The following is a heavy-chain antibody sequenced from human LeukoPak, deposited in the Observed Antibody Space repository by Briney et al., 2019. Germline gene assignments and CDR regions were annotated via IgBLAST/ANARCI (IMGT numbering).Heavy chain of an antibody. CDR3: ARDSLTTVPHLDY. CDR2: ISSSSTYI. CDR1: GFTFSRSR. J-gene: IGHJ4*02. D-gene: IGHD4-17*01. Sequence: PGGSLRLSCAASGFTFSRSRMHWVHQAPGKGLEGVSSISSSSTYIYYADSVKGRFAISRDNSKSTLFLQMNSLRAEDTAIYYCARDSLTTVPHLDYWGQGTLVTVSS. V-gene: IGHV3-21*01.